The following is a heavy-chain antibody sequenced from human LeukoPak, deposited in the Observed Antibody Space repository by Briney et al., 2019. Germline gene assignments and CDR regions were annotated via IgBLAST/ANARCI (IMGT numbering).Heavy chain of an antibody. CDR3: ARDSRGLLLWFGELSPGYMDV. CDR1: GFTFSIYG. D-gene: IGHD3-10*01. CDR2: ISDNGGNT. J-gene: IGHJ6*03. V-gene: IGHV3-21*01. Sequence: GGSLRLSCAACGFTFSIYGMGWVRQAPGKGLEWVSSISDNGGNTYYADSAKGRFTISRDNAKNSLYLQMNSLRAEDTAVYYCARDSRGLLLWFGELSPGYMDVWGKGTTVTISS.